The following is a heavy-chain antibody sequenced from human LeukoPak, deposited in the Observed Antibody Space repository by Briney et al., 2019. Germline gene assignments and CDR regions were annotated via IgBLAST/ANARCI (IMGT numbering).Heavy chain of an antibody. CDR2: ISGSGGST. CDR1: GFTFSIYA. D-gene: IGHD7-27*01. V-gene: IGHV3-23*01. CDR3: AKRRAQTGDRGIDY. J-gene: IGHJ4*02. Sequence: PGGSLRLSCAASGFTFSIYAMNWVRQSPGKGLEWVSSISGSGGSTYFADSVKGRFTISRDNSKNTLYLQMNSLRAEDTAVYYCAKRRAQTGDRGIDYWGQGTLVTVSS.